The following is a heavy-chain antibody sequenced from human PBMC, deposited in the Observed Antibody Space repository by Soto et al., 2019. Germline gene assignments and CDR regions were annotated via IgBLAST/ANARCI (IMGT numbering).Heavy chain of an antibody. J-gene: IGHJ6*02. CDR3: ARAPLGSDLELPGASYYYYGMDV. V-gene: IGHV1-69*13. D-gene: IGHD1-7*01. CDR2: IIPIFGTA. Sequence: ASVKVSCKASGGTFSSYAISWVRQAPGQGLEWMGGIIPIFGTANYAQKFQGRVTITADESTSTAYMELSSLRSEDTAVYYCARAPLGSDLELPGASYYYYGMDVWGQGTTVTVSS. CDR1: GGTFSSYA.